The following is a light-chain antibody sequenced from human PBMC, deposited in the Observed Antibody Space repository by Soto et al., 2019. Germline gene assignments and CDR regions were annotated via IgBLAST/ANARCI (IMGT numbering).Light chain of an antibody. CDR2: GAS. Sequence: EIVMTQFPATLSVSPGERATLSCRASQSVSTNLAWYQQKTGQAPRLLMYGASTRATGMPASFSGSGSGTEFILTISSLQSEDFAVYYCQQYHKWPLTFGGGTKVDI. J-gene: IGKJ4*01. CDR1: QSVSTN. V-gene: IGKV3-15*01. CDR3: QQYHKWPLT.